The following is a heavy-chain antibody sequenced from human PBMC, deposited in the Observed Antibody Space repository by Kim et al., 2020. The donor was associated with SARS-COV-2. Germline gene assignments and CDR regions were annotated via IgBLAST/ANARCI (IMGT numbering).Heavy chain of an antibody. CDR3: AKRGVDAVMGRLCDY. D-gene: IGHD5-18*01. V-gene: IGHV3-23*01. J-gene: IGHJ4*02. Sequence: GGSLRLSCAASGFTFSTYGMSWVRQAPGKGLEWVSAITGNGAVTSYADSVKSRLAISRDNSKNTLYLQMNSLRAEDTAIYYCAKRGVDAVMGRLCDYWGQVTLVTVSS. CDR2: ITGNGAVT. CDR1: GFTFSTYG.